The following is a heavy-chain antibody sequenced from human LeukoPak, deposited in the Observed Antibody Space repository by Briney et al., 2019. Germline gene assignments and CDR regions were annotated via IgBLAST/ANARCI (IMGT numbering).Heavy chain of an antibody. CDR2: IKQDGSEK. D-gene: IGHD6-13*01. V-gene: IGHV3-7*01. Sequence: GGSLRLSCAASGFTFSSYWMSWVRQAPGKGLEWVANIKQDGSEKYYVDSVKGRFTIPRDNAKNSLYLQMNSLRAEDTAVYYCARGGAAAVRRFDPWGQGTLVTVSS. CDR3: ARGGAAAVRRFDP. CDR1: GFTFSSYW. J-gene: IGHJ5*02.